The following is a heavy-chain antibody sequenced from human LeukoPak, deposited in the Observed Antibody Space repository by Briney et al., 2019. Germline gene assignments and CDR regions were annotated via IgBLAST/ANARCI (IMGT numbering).Heavy chain of an antibody. J-gene: IGHJ5*02. CDR2: IIPIFGIA. Sequence: ASVTVSCKASGGTFSIYAISWVRQAPGQGLEWMGRIIPIFGIANYAQKFQGRVTITADRSTSTAYMELSSLRSEDTAVYYCAKVEMATTGGGFDPWGQGTLVTVSS. CDR1: GGTFSIYA. CDR3: AKVEMATTGGGFDP. D-gene: IGHD5-24*01. V-gene: IGHV1-69*04.